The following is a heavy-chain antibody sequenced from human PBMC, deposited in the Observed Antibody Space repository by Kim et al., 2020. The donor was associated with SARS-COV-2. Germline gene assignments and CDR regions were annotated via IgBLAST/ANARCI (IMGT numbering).Heavy chain of an antibody. CDR1: GFTFDTYA. CDR3: AKVVVMDGYNYFYYYGMGV. D-gene: IGHD3-22*01. CDR2: ISGNGVNK. V-gene: IGHV3-23*01. Sequence: GGSLRLSCVASGFTFDTYAMSWVRQAPGKGLEWVSVISGNGVNKFYADSVRGRFTISRDNSKHTVYLQMNSLRDEDTALYYCAKVVVMDGYNYFYYYGMGVWGQGTAVTVS. J-gene: IGHJ6*02.